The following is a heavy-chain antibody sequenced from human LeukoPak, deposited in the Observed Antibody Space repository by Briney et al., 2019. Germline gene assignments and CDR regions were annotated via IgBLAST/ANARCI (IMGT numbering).Heavy chain of an antibody. CDR3: ARDATYYYDSSGYGDY. CDR1: GFTFSDYY. Sequence: SGGSLRLSCAASGFTFSDYYMSWIRQAPGKGLEWVSYISSSGSTIYYADSVKGRFTISRDNAKNSLYLQMNSLRAEDTAVYYCARDATYYYDSSGYGDYWGQGTLVTVSS. V-gene: IGHV3-11*01. D-gene: IGHD3-22*01. J-gene: IGHJ4*02. CDR2: ISSSGSTI.